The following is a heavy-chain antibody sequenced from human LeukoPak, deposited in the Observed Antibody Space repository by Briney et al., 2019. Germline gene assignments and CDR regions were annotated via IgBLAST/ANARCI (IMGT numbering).Heavy chain of an antibody. CDR1: GFTFSSYA. Sequence: GGSLRLSCAASGFTFSSYAMSWVRQAPGKGLEWVSAISGSGGSTFYADSVKGRFTISRDNSKNTLYLQMNSLRAEDTAVYYCARVQGETLPTNAFDIWGQGTMVTVSS. V-gene: IGHV3-23*01. D-gene: IGHD5-12*01. CDR3: ARVQGETLPTNAFDI. CDR2: ISGSGGST. J-gene: IGHJ3*02.